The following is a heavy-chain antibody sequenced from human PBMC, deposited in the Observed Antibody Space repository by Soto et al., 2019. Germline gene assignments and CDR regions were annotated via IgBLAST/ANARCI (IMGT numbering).Heavy chain of an antibody. CDR1: GFTFSSYA. CDR3: AKGTLFFSYDSSGYGAPPFDY. D-gene: IGHD3-22*01. J-gene: IGHJ4*02. V-gene: IGHV3-30*04. CDR2: ISYDGSNK. Sequence: QVQLVESGGGVVQPGRSLRLSCAASGFTFSSYAMHWVRQAPGKGLEWVAVISYDGSNKYYADSVKGRFTISRDNSKNTLYLQMNSLRAEDTAVYYCAKGTLFFSYDSSGYGAPPFDYWGQGTLVTVSS.